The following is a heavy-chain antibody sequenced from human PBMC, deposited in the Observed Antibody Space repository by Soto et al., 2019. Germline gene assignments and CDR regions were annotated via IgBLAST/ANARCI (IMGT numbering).Heavy chain of an antibody. J-gene: IGHJ6*02. V-gene: IGHV3-21*01. Sequence: EVHLVESGGGLVKPGGSLRLSCAASGFTFSSYSMNWVRQAPGKGLEWVSSISSSSSYIYYADSVKGRFTISRDNAKNSLYLQMTSLRAEDTAVYYCARGFGVVVPAAPPYYYYYGMDVWGQGTTVTVSS. CDR2: ISSSSSYI. D-gene: IGHD2-2*01. CDR3: ARGFGVVVPAAPPYYYYYGMDV. CDR1: GFTFSSYS.